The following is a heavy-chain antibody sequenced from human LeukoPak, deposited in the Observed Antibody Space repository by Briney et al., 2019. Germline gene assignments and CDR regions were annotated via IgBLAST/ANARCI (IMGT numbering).Heavy chain of an antibody. Sequence: ASVKVSCKVSGYTLTELSMHWVRQAPGEGLEWMGGFDPEDGETIYAQKFQGRVTMTEDTSTDTAYMELSSLRSEDTAVYYCATDFPPEVRGVTNLDYWGQGTPVTVSS. CDR1: GYTLTELS. CDR2: FDPEDGET. V-gene: IGHV1-24*01. CDR3: ATDFPPEVRGVTNLDY. D-gene: IGHD3-10*01. J-gene: IGHJ4*02.